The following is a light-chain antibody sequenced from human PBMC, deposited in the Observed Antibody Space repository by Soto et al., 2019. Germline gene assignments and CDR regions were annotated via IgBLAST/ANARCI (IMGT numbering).Light chain of an antibody. V-gene: IGKV1-12*01. J-gene: IGKJ4*01. Sequence: DIPMTQSPSSVSASVGDRVIITCRASQGISSWLAWYQRTPGKAPKLLISAASTLQSAVPSRFSGSGSGTDFNLNISSLQPEDFATYNCQQANRFPLTFGGGTKVEIK. CDR2: AAS. CDR3: QQANRFPLT. CDR1: QGISSW.